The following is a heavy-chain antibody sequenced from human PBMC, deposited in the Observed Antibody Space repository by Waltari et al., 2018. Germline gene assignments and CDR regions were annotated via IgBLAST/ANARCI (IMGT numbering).Heavy chain of an antibody. CDR1: GFTFSSYA. J-gene: IGHJ4*02. V-gene: IGHV3-23*04. CDR3: AKDDYYYDSSGYSNLDY. CDR2: ISGSGGST. D-gene: IGHD3-22*01. Sequence: EVQLVESGGGLVQPGGSLRLSCAASGFTFSSYAMSWGRPAPGQGLGWVSAISGSGGSTYYADSVKGRFTISRDNSKNTLYLQMNSLRAEDTAVYYCAKDDYYYDSSGYSNLDYWGQGTLVTVSS.